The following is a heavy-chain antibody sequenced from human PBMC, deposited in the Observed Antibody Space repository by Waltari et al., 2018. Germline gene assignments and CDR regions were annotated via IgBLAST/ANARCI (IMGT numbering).Heavy chain of an antibody. CDR2: ISGSGGST. Sequence: EVQLLESGGGLVQPGGSLRLSCAASGFTFSSYAMSWVRQAPGRGLGWVSAISGSGGSTYYADSVKGRFTISRDNSKNTLYLQMNSLRAEDTAVYYCAKGPPLYSSGWEGAIDYWGQGTLVTVSS. J-gene: IGHJ4*02. CDR3: AKGPPLYSSGWEGAIDY. D-gene: IGHD6-19*01. V-gene: IGHV3-23*01. CDR1: GFTFSSYA.